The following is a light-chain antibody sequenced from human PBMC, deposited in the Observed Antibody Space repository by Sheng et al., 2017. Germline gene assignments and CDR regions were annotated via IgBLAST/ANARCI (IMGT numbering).Light chain of an antibody. CDR3: QQVNSYPVT. V-gene: IGKV1-9*01. Sequence: DIQMTQSPSSLSASVGDRVTITCQASQDISNFLSWHQQKPGKAPKLLIYAASTLQSGVPSRFSGSGSGTDFTLTISSLQPEDFATYYCQQVNSYPVTFGGGPRWRSN. CDR1: QDISNF. J-gene: IGKJ4*01. CDR2: AAS.